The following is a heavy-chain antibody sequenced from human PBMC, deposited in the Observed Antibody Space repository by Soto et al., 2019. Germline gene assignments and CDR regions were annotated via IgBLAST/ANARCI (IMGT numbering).Heavy chain of an antibody. CDR3: AREGWEYQLLAIYYYYYMDV. J-gene: IGHJ6*03. Sequence: SETLSLTCTVSDGSISSYYWGWIRQPPGKGLEWIGYIFYTGSTNYNPSLKSRVTISVDTSKNQFSLKLSSVTAADTAVYYCAREGWEYQLLAIYYYYYMDVWGKGTTVTVSS. D-gene: IGHD2-2*01. CDR2: IFYTGST. CDR1: DGSISSYY. V-gene: IGHV4-59*01.